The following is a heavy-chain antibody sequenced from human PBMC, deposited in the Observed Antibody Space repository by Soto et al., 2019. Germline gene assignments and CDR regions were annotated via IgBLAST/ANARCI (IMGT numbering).Heavy chain of an antibody. CDR3: AREYYYTMDV. Sequence: AGSMRLSCEASVFTFSDYYMTWFRQAPGKGLEWLSYIDSSTKYTNYADSVKGRFTISRDNAKNSLYLQMNSLRADDTDVYYCAREYYYTMDVWGQGTMVTVSS. V-gene: IGHV3-11*05. CDR2: IDSSTKYT. J-gene: IGHJ6*02. CDR1: VFTFSDYY.